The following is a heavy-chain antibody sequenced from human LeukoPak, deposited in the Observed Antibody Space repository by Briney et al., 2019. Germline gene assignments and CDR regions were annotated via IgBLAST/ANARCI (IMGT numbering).Heavy chain of an antibody. CDR3: ARDGQRQIDYYMDV. D-gene: IGHD6-25*01. Sequence: ASVKVSCKASGGTFSSYAISWVRQAPGQGLEWMGGIIPIFGTANYAQKFQGRVTITTDESTSTAYMELSSLRSEDTAVYYCARDGQRQIDYYMDVWGKGTTVTVPS. CDR2: IIPIFGTA. V-gene: IGHV1-69*05. J-gene: IGHJ6*03. CDR1: GGTFSSYA.